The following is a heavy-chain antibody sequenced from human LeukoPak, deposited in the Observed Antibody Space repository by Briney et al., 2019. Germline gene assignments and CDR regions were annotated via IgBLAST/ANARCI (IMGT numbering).Heavy chain of an antibody. Sequence: SGGSLRLSCAASGFTFSDYYMSWIRQAPGKGLEWVSYISSSSSYTNYADSVKGRFTISRDNAKNSLYLQMNSLRAEDTAVYCCARKSGWYGSYYYGMDVWGKGTTVTVSS. CDR3: ARKSGWYGSYYYGMDV. D-gene: IGHD6-19*01. CDR1: GFTFSDYY. J-gene: IGHJ6*04. V-gene: IGHV3-11*06. CDR2: ISSSSSYT.